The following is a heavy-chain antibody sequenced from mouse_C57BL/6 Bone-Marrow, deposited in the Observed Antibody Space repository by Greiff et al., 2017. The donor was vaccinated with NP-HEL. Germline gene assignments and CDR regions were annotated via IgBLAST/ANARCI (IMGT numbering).Heavy chain of an antibody. CDR2: IWSGGST. D-gene: IGHD5-1*01. CDR1: GFSLTSYG. V-gene: IGHV2-2*01. J-gene: IGHJ2*01. Sequence: QVQLKESGPGLVQPSQSLSITCTVSGFSLTSYGVHWVRQSPGKGLEWLGVIWSGGSTDYNAAFISRLSISKDNSKSQVFFKLNRLQAYDTAIYYCARRGKYYYFDYWGQGTTLTVSS. CDR3: ARRGKYYYFDY.